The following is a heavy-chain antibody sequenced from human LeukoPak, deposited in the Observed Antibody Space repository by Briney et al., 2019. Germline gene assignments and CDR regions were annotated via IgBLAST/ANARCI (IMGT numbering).Heavy chain of an antibody. Sequence: GGSLRLSCAASGFTFSNYWMHWVRHAPGKGLEWVSAITDAVGSTHYADSVKGRFTISSDNSKNTVYLQMNSLRPEDMAVYYCAKEIFSGLLYIDYWGQGTLVTVSS. V-gene: IGHV3-23*01. J-gene: IGHJ4*02. D-gene: IGHD5-12*01. CDR3: AKEIFSGLLYIDY. CDR2: ITDAVGST. CDR1: GFTFSNYW.